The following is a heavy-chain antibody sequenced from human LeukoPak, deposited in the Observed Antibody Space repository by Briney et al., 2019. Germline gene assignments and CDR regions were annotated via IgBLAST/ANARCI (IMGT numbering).Heavy chain of an antibody. J-gene: IGHJ4*02. Sequence: PGRSLRLSCAASGFIFSNYGMHWVRQAPGKGLDWVAVIWYDGSYKYYADSVKGRFTISRDNSKNTLYLQMNSLRAEDTAVYYCAKESRYSSSAGWYFDYWGQGTLVTVS. CDR2: IWYDGSYK. V-gene: IGHV3-33*06. D-gene: IGHD6-6*01. CDR3: AKESRYSSSAGWYFDY. CDR1: GFIFSNYG.